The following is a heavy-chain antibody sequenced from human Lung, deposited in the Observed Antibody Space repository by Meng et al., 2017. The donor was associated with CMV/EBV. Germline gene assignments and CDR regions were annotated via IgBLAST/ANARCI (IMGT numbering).Heavy chain of an antibody. CDR3: ARGGYSSGWYGNYVDY. V-gene: IGHV3-20*04. D-gene: IGHD6-19*01. CDR2: INWNGGST. J-gene: IGHJ4*02. Sequence: GGSLRLXCAASGFTFDDYGMSWVRQAPGKGLEWVSGINWNGGSTGYADSVKGRFTISRENAKNSLYLQMNSLRAEDTALYYCARGGYSSGWYGNYVDYWRQGTLVTVSS. CDR1: GFTFDDYG.